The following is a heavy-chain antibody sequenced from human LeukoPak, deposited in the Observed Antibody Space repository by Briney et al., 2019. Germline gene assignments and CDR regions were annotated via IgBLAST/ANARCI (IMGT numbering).Heavy chain of an antibody. CDR3: AREFWSGSRNASDI. Sequence: PSETLSLTCTVSGGSISSYYWSWIRQPPGKGLEWIGYIYYSGSTNYNPSLKSRVTISVDTSKNQFSLKLSSVTAADTAVYYCAREFWSGSRNASDIWGKGQWSPSLQ. D-gene: IGHD3-3*01. J-gene: IGHJ3*02. CDR2: IYYSGST. V-gene: IGHV4-59*01. CDR1: GGSISSYY.